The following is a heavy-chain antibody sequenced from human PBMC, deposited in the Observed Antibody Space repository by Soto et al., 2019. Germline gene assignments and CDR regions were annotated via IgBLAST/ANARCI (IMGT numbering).Heavy chain of an antibody. J-gene: IGHJ6*02. V-gene: IGHV1-69*13. Sequence: SVKVSCKASGGTFSSYAISWVRQAPGQGLEWMGGIIPIFGTANYAQKFQGRVTFTADESTSTAYMELSSLRSEDTAVYYCARRRIAAAQHYYGMDVWGQGTTVTVSS. D-gene: IGHD6-6*01. CDR2: IIPIFGTA. CDR3: ARRRIAAAQHYYGMDV. CDR1: GGTFSSYA.